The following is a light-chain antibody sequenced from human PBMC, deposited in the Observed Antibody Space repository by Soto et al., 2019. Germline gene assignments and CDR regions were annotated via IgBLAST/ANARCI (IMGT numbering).Light chain of an antibody. CDR3: QQYNSYPWT. CDR1: QSISGW. Sequence: DIQMTQSPSTLSASVGDRVTITCRASQSISGWLAWYQQKPGKAPKLLIYDVSSLESGVPSRFSGSGSGTEFTLAISSLQPDDSATSYCQQYNSYPWTFGQRTKVDIK. J-gene: IGKJ1*01. V-gene: IGKV1-5*01. CDR2: DVS.